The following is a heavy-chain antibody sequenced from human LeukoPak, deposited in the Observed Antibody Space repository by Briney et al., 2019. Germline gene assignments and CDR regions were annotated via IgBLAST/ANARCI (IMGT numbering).Heavy chain of an antibody. CDR3: ARGVSGPLDY. CDR1: GGSISSGGYY. CDR2: IYYSGST. J-gene: IGHJ4*02. V-gene: IGHV4-31*03. D-gene: IGHD2-15*01. Sequence: KASETLSLTCTVSGGSISSGGYYWSWIRQHPGKGLEWIGYIYYSGSTYYNPSLKSRVAISVDTSKNQFSLKLSSVTAADTAVYYCARGVSGPLDYWGQGTLVTVSS.